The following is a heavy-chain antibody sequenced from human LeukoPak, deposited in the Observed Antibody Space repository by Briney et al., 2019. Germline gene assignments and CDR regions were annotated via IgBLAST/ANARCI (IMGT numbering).Heavy chain of an antibody. CDR3: AKEGDGYH. CDR1: GFTFDDYT. V-gene: IGHV3-43*01. J-gene: IGHJ3*01. CDR2: IRWDGGST. D-gene: IGHD5-24*01. Sequence: PGGSLRLSCAASGFTFDDYTMHWVRHAPGKGLEWVSLIRWDGGSTYYADSVKGRFTISRDNSKNSLYLQMNSLRTQDTALYYCAKEGDGYHWGQGTMVTVSS.